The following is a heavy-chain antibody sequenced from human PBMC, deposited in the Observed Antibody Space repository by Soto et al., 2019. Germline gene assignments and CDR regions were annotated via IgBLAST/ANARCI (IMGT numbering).Heavy chain of an antibody. Sequence: PSETLSLTCNVSGGSISNYFWSWIRQPPGRGLERIGFMYFGGSFNYNPSLESRVIFSVDTSKNQFSLKLTSVTAADTAIYYCTRAYYDIVGFGVDPWGQGAQVTVSS. V-gene: IGHV4-59*01. CDR1: GGSISNYF. D-gene: IGHD2-15*01. CDR3: TRAYYDIVGFGVDP. J-gene: IGHJ5*02. CDR2: MYFGGSF.